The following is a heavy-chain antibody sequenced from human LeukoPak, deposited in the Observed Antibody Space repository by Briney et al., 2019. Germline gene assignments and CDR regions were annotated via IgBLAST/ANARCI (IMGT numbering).Heavy chain of an antibody. Sequence: ASVKVSCKASGYTFTSYYMHWVRQAPGRGLEWMGIINPSGGSTSYAQKFQGRVTMTRDTSTSTVYMELSSLRSEDTAVYYCARVQYYYDSSVHYNFDYWGQGTLVTVSS. V-gene: IGHV1-46*01. CDR3: ARVQYYYDSSVHYNFDY. CDR2: INPSGGST. D-gene: IGHD3-22*01. J-gene: IGHJ4*02. CDR1: GYTFTSYY.